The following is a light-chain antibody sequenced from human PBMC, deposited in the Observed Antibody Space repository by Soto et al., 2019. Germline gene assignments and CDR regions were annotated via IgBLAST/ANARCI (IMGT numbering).Light chain of an antibody. CDR1: SSDVGSSNL. CDR2: EGD. Sequence: QSVLTQPASVSGSPGQSITISCSGTSSDVGSSNLVSWYQHHPGKAPKLIIFEGDRRPSGVSGRFSGSKSGNTASLTISGFQAEDEADYYCCSFARSSSFYAFGTGTKGTVL. V-gene: IGLV2-23*01. CDR3: CSFARSSSFYA. J-gene: IGLJ1*01.